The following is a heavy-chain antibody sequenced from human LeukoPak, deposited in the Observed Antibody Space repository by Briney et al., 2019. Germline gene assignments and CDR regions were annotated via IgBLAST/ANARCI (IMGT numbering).Heavy chain of an antibody. V-gene: IGHV1-46*01. CDR3: ARDHQWELKC. CDR2: INPSGSST. J-gene: IGHJ4*02. Sequence: ASVTVSFKASGYTFTIYYMHWVRQAPGQGLERMGIINPSGSSTSYAQKFQGRVTMTRDTSTSTVYMELSSLRSEDTAVYYCARDHQWELKCWGQGTLVTASS. D-gene: IGHD1-26*01. CDR1: GYTFTIYY.